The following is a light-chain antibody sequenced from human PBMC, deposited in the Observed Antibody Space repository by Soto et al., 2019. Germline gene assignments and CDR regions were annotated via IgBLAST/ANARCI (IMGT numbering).Light chain of an antibody. J-gene: IGKJ1*01. Sequence: EIVFAQSPATLSLSPGERAPLSCRASQSVNTYLAWYQQKPGQAPRLLIYDASNRATGIPPRFSGSGSGTDFTLTISSLEPEDFAVYYCQQRRNWPPTFGQGTKVDIK. CDR1: QSVNTY. V-gene: IGKV3-11*01. CDR2: DAS. CDR3: QQRRNWPPT.